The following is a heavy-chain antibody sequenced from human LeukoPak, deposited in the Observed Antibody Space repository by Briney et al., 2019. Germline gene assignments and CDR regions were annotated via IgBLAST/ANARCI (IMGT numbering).Heavy chain of an antibody. CDR1: GGSFSGYY. V-gene: IGHV4-34*01. D-gene: IGHD4-17*01. J-gene: IGHJ6*02. CDR3: ARKPTVTSYYCYCGMDV. Sequence: SETLSLTCAVYGGSFSGYYWSWIRQPPGKGLEWIGEINHSGSTNYNPSLKSRVTISGDTSKNQFSLKLSSVTAADTAVYYCARKPTVTSYYCYCGMDVWGQGTTVTVSS. CDR2: INHSGST.